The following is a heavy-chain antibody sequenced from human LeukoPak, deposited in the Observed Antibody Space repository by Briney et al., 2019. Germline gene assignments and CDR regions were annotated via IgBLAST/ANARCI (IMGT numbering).Heavy chain of an antibody. Sequence: GGSLRLSCAASGFTFSDYYMSWIRQAPGKGLEWVSSISSSSSYIYYADSVKGRFTISRDNAKNSLYLQMNSLRAEDTAVYYCGKESKVGYNEESYFNYWGQGTLVTVSS. CDR1: GFTFSDYY. J-gene: IGHJ4*02. CDR3: GKESKVGYNEESYFNY. V-gene: IGHV3-11*06. D-gene: IGHD5-24*01. CDR2: ISSSSSYI.